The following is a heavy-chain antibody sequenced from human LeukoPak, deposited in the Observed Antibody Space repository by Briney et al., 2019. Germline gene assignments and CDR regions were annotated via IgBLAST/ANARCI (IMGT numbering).Heavy chain of an antibody. Sequence: SETLSLTCAVYGGSFSGYYWSWIRQPPGKGLEWIGEINHSGSTNYNPSLKSRVTISVDTSKNQFSLKLSSVTAADTAVYYCARRREYSSGYYYVPKPGFFDYWGQGTLVTVSS. D-gene: IGHD3-22*01. V-gene: IGHV4-34*01. J-gene: IGHJ4*02. CDR3: ARRREYSSGYYYVPKPGFFDY. CDR1: GGSFSGYY. CDR2: INHSGST.